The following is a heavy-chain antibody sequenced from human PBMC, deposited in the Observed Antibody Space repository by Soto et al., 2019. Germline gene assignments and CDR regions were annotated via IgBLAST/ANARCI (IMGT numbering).Heavy chain of an antibody. V-gene: IGHV1-69*13. CDR2: IIPIFGTA. Sequence: SLKVSCKASAGTFSIYAISWVLQAPGQGLEWMGGIIPIFGTANYAQKFQGRVTITADESTSTAYMELSSLRSEDTAVYYCARNRIVGATSFYYGMDVWGQGTTVTVSS. CDR1: AGTFSIYA. CDR3: ARNRIVGATSFYYGMDV. D-gene: IGHD1-26*01. J-gene: IGHJ6*02.